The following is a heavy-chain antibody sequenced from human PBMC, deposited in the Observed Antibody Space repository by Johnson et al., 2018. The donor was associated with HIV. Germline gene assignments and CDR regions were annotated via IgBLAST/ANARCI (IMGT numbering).Heavy chain of an antibody. CDR3: AGGVTVAFDI. CDR2: IYSGGNT. CDR1: GFTVSSNS. V-gene: IGHV3-66*01. D-gene: IGHD2-21*02. J-gene: IGHJ3*02. Sequence: VQLVESGGGLVQPGGSLRLSCAASGFTVSSNSMSWVRQAPGKGLEWVSVIYSGGNTLYADSVKGRFTVSRDDSKNMLYVQMNGLRVEDTAVYYCAGGVTVAFDIWGPGTMVTVSS.